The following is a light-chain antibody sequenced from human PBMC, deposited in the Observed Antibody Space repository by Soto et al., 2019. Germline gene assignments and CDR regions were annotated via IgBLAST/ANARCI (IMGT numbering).Light chain of an antibody. CDR2: EAS. J-gene: IGKJ4*01. CDR3: QQRSNLPT. Sequence: EIVLTQSPATLSLSPGERATLSCRASQSVSSNLAWYQQKPGQAPRLLIYEASNRATGIPARFSGSGSGTDLTLTISGLEPEDFAVYYCQQRSNLPTFGGGTKVEIK. V-gene: IGKV3-11*01. CDR1: QSVSSN.